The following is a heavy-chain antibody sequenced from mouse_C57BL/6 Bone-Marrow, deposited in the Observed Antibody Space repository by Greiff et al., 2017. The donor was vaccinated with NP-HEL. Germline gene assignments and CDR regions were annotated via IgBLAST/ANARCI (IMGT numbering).Heavy chain of an antibody. CDR3: ARSDYDFDFEC. J-gene: IGHJ2*01. CDR2: ITYAGSN. D-gene: IGHD2-4*01. V-gene: IGHV3-6*01. CDR1: GYSITSGYY. Sequence: EVQLQESGPGLVKPSQSLSLTCSVTGYSITSGYYWHWIRQFPGHKLEWMGYITYAGSNNYNPSLKNRISISRDTSKNQFFLKLNSVTTEDTATYYCARSDYDFDFECWGQGNALTVSS.